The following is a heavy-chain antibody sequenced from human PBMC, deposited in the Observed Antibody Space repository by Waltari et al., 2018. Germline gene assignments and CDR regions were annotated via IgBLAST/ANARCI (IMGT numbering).Heavy chain of an antibody. D-gene: IGHD6-13*01. J-gene: IGHJ4*02. Sequence: QVQLVESGVGVVQPGSSLRLSCAASGFPFSSYAMHWVRQAPGKGIDWVVVISYDGSNKYYADSVKGLFTISRDNSKNTLYLQMNSLRAEDTAVYYCASLVVSSSWDYWGQGTLVTVSS. CDR2: ISYDGSNK. CDR1: GFPFSSYA. V-gene: IGHV3-30*01. CDR3: ASLVVSSSWDY.